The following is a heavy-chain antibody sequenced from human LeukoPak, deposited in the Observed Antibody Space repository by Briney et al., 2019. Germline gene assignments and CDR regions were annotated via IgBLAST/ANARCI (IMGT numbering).Heavy chain of an antibody. CDR3: ARQQLWLLYYFDY. CDR2: INHSGST. V-gene: IGHV4-34*01. J-gene: IGHJ4*02. Sequence: SETLSLTCAVYGGSFSGYYWSWLRQPPGKGLEWIGEINHSGSTNYNPSLKSRVTISVDTSKNQFSLKLSSVTAADTAVYYCARQQLWLLYYFDYWGQGTLVTVSS. CDR1: GGSFSGYY. D-gene: IGHD5-18*01.